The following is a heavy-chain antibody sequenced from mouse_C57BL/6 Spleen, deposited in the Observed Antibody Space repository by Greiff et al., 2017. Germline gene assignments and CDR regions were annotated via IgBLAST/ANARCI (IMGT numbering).Heavy chain of an antibody. CDR1: GFTFSSYG. CDR2: ISSGGSYT. Sequence: DVKLVESGGDLVKPGGSLKLSCAASGFTFSSYGMSWVRQTPDKRLEWVATISSGGSYTYYPDSVKGRFTISRDNAKNTLYLQMSSLKSEDTAMYYCASGGYYGSSYPYYFDYWGQGTTRTVSS. J-gene: IGHJ2*01. V-gene: IGHV5-6*02. D-gene: IGHD1-1*01. CDR3: ASGGYYGSSYPYYFDY.